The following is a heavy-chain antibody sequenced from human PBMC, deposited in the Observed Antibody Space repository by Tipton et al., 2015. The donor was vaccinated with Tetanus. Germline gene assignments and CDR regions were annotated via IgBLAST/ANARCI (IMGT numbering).Heavy chain of an antibody. D-gene: IGHD3-3*02. Sequence: GLVKPSETLSLTCTVSGASLRGGDYHWSWIRQPPGKGLEWLAYISGSGTTNSNYYLKSRITMTRDTSRNQFSLTLTSVTAADTAVYYCARERIRLIGEVVFRFFDVWGRGTLVTVSS. CDR1: GASLRGGDYH. V-gene: IGHV4-61*08. J-gene: IGHJ2*01. CDR3: ARERIRLIGEVVFRFFDV. CDR2: ISGSGTT.